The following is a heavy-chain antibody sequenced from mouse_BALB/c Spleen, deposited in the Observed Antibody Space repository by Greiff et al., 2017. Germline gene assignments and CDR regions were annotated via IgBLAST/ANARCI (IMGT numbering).Heavy chain of an antibody. CDR1: GFTFSSYG. D-gene: IGHD2-3*01. J-gene: IGHJ4*01. Sequence: EVHLVESGGGLVQPGGSLKLSCAASGFTFSSYGMSWVRQTPDKRLELVATINSNGGSTYYPDSVKGRFTISRDNAKNTLYLQMSSLKSEDTAMYYCAREDGYYDAMDYWGQGTSVTVSS. CDR2: INSNGGST. CDR3: AREDGYYDAMDY. V-gene: IGHV5-6-3*01.